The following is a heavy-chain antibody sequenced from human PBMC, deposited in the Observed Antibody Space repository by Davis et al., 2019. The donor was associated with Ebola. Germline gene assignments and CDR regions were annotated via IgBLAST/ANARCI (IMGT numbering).Heavy chain of an antibody. V-gene: IGHV3-23*01. CDR3: AKASKGVIAILDS. Sequence: PGGSLRLSCSASGFTFSDYAMTWVRQAPGKGLEWVSAISGSGRSTYYADSVKGRFTISRDNSMNTLYLQMNSLRVEDTAGYYCAKASKGVIAILDSWGQGTLVTVSS. D-gene: IGHD2-21*01. J-gene: IGHJ5*01. CDR1: GFTFSDYA. CDR2: ISGSGRST.